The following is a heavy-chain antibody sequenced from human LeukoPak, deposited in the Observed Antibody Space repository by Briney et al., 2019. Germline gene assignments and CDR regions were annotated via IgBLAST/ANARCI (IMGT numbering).Heavy chain of an antibody. V-gene: IGHV3-23*01. D-gene: IGHD2-15*01. CDR2: FSNGKT. CDR3: AREAGYCAPVCVKTNWFDP. CDR1: GFPFSSHA. Sequence: GGSLRPPCAASGFPFSSHAMSRVRQPPGKGLGWVAAFSNGKTYYADPVSGRFAISTDDSTNAVYLHMNSLRDEDPDLYHCAREAGYCAPVCVKTNWFDPWGQGTLVTVSS. J-gene: IGHJ5*02.